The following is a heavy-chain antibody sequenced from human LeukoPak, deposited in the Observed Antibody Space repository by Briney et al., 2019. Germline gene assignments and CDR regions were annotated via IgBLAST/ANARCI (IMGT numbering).Heavy chain of an antibody. J-gene: IGHJ4*02. D-gene: IGHD2-2*01. CDR1: GFTFSSYS. CDR2: ISSSSSYI. V-gene: IGHV3-21*01. Sequence: GGSLRLSCAASGFTFSSYSMNWVRQAPGKGLEWVSSISSSSSYIYYADSVKGRFTISRDNAKNSLYLQMNSLRDEDTAVYYCARVCSSTSCNGYYFDYWGQGTLVTVSS. CDR3: ARVCSSTSCNGYYFDY.